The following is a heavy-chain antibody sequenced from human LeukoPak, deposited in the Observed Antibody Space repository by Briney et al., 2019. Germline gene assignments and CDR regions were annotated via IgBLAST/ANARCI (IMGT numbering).Heavy chain of an antibody. Sequence: GGSRRLSWAASGFTFSKYAMSWVRQAPGKGLEWVSAISPSDGNTFYADSVKGRFTNYRDNSKNTLSLQMNSLSAEDTALYYCAKDSRVPYGLTDWGQGTLVTVSS. D-gene: IGHD4-17*01. CDR3: AKDSRVPYGLTD. V-gene: IGHV3-23*01. J-gene: IGHJ4*02. CDR1: GFTFSKYA. CDR2: ISPSDGNT.